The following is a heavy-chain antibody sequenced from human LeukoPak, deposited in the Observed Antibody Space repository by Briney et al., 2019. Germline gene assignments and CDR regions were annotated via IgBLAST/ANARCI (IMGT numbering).Heavy chain of an antibody. CDR3: ARRVSSWSEGWFDP. V-gene: IGHV1-2*02. CDR1: GYTFTGYY. CDR2: INPNRGDT. D-gene: IGHD6-13*01. Sequence: GASVKVSCKASGYTFTGYYMHWVRQAPGQGLEWMGWINPNRGDTNYAQKFQGRVTMTRDTSISTAYMELSSLRSDDTAVYYCARRVSSWSEGWFDPWGQGTLVTVSP. J-gene: IGHJ5*02.